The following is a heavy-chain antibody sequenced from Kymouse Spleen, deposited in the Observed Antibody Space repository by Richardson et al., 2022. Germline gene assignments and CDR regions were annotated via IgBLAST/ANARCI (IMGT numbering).Heavy chain of an antibody. D-gene: IGHD4-11,IGHD4-11*01. Sequence: QVQLQQWGAGLLKPSETLSLTCAVYGGSFSGYYWSWIRQPPGKGLEWIGEINHSGSTNYNPSLKSRVTISVDTSKNQFSLKLSSVTAADTAVYYCARVYGDYSNYLYYYYYGMDVWGQGTTVTVSS. J-gene: IGHJ6*02. CDR3: ARVYGDYSNYLYYYYYGMDV. CDR2: INHSGST. V-gene: IGHV4-34*01. CDR1: GGSFSGYY.